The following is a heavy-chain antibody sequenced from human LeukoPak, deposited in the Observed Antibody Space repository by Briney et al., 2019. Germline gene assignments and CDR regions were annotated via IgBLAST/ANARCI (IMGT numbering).Heavy chain of an antibody. V-gene: IGHV3-20*04. D-gene: IGHD3-10*01. CDR2: INWNGGST. CDR3: ARDCTYYYGLGSYRGRYYMDV. Sequence: PGGSLRLSCAASGFTFDDYGMSWVRHAPGKGLEWVSGINWNGGSTGYADSVKGRFTISRDNAKNSLYLQMNSLRAEDTALYYCARDCTYYYGLGSYRGRYYMDVWGKGTTVTVSS. J-gene: IGHJ6*03. CDR1: GFTFDDYG.